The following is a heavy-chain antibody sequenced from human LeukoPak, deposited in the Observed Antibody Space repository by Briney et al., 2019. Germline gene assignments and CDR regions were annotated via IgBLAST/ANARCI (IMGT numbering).Heavy chain of an antibody. CDR3: ARDGRGLGFYYYYMDV. CDR1: GYSISSGYY. J-gene: IGHJ6*03. Sequence: SETLSLTCTVSGYSISSGYYWGWIRQPPGKGLEWIGSIYHSGSTYYNPSLKSRVTISVDTSKNQFSLKLSSVTAADTAVYYCARDGRGLGFYYYYMDVWGKGTTVTVSS. CDR2: IYHSGST. V-gene: IGHV4-38-2*02.